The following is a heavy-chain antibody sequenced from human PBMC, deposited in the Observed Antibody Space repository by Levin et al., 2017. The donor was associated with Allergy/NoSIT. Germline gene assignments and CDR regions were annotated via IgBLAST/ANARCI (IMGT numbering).Heavy chain of an antibody. CDR2: ISNDGGST. V-gene: IGHV3-23*01. CDR3: ARKPITLIVMLMDY. CDR1: GFTFSSYA. D-gene: IGHD3-22*01. J-gene: IGHJ4*02. Sequence: GGSLRLSCAASGFTFSSYAMTWVRQTPGKGLEWVSVISNDGGSTDYADSVKGRFTISRDNSKNTLYLQMYSLRAEDTAVYYCARKPITLIVMLMDYWGQGTLVTVSS.